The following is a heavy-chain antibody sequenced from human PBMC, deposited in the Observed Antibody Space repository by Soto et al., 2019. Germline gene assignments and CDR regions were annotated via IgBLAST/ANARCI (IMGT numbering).Heavy chain of an antibody. CDR2: IKFDGSEK. Sequence: TGGSLRLSCEASGFTFSDYWMSWVRQAPGKGPEWVANIKFDGSEKQYVDSVRGRFTVSRDNFRNSLFLQMNSLRVGDTAVYYCVKDGGYCSSSTCYSPRNHYFDSWGQGTLVTVSS. J-gene: IGHJ4*02. V-gene: IGHV3-7*03. CDR1: GFTFSDYW. D-gene: IGHD2-2*01. CDR3: VKDGGYCSSSTCYSPRNHYFDS.